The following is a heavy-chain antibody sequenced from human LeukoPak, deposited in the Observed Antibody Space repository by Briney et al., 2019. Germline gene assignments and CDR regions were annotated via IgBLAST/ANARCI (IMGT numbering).Heavy chain of an antibody. Sequence: GGSLRLSCAASGFTFSSYSMNWVRQAPGKGLEWVSSISSSSYIYYADSVKGRFTISRDNAKNSPYLRMNSLRAEDTAVYYCARDGGSGWYYFDYWGQGTLVTVSS. CDR1: GFTFSSYS. CDR3: ARDGGSGWYYFDY. D-gene: IGHD6-19*01. V-gene: IGHV3-21*01. CDR2: ISSSSYI. J-gene: IGHJ4*02.